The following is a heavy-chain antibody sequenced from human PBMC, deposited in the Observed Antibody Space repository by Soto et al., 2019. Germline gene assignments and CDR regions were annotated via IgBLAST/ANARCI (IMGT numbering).Heavy chain of an antibody. CDR2: IHNSGST. J-gene: IGHJ3*01. CDR1: GGSISNYY. Sequence: QVQLQESGPGLVKPSETLSLTCTVSGGSISNYYWSWIRQPPGKGLEWIGYIHNSGSTNCQPSLKSRVTISVDTSENQISLKLSSVTAADTAMYYCARDTWHESNDYFEDVFGSWGQGTMVTVSS. V-gene: IGHV4-59*01. D-gene: IGHD3-22*01. CDR3: ARDTWHESNDYFEDVFGS.